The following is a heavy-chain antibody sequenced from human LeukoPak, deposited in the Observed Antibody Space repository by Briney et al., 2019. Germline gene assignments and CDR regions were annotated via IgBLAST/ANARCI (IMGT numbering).Heavy chain of an antibody. CDR3: ARRYYDSSGYYHFDY. J-gene: IGHJ4*02. V-gene: IGHV4-39*01. CDR2: IYYSGST. CDR1: GGSISSSGYY. Sequence: SETLSLTCTVSGGSISSSGYYWGWIRQPPGKGLEWIGSIYYSGSTYYNPSLKCRVTISVDTSKNQFSLKLSSVTAADTAVYYCARRYYDSSGYYHFDYWGQGTLVTVSS. D-gene: IGHD3-22*01.